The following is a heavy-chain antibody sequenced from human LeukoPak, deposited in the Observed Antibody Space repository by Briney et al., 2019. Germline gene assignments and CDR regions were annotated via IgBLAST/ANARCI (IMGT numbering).Heavy chain of an antibody. J-gene: IGHJ3*02. V-gene: IGHV5-51*01. D-gene: IGHD2-2*01. Sequence: GESLKISCKGSGYSFTSFWYGWGTQMPGKGLEWMGIIYPGDSDTRFHPTFQVQVTISADKSISTAYLRWSSLEVSDTAMYYCARPGVPGSSFSAFDIWGQGTLLTVSS. CDR2: IYPGDSDT. CDR1: GYSFTSFW. CDR3: ARPGVPGSSFSAFDI.